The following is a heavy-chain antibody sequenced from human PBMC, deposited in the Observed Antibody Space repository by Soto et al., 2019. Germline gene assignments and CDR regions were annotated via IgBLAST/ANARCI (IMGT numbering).Heavy chain of an antibody. J-gene: IGHJ4*02. V-gene: IGHV1-69*13. CDR2: IRPTYGTA. CDR1: GGTFNSYA. CDR3: ARVSSMTTVSYFDY. Sequence: GASVKVSCKASGGTFNSYAISWVRQDPGQGLEWMGGIRPTYGTANYAQKFQGRVTITADESTSTAYMELRSLRSEDTAVYYCARVSSMTTVSYFDYWGQGTLVTVSS. D-gene: IGHD4-4*01.